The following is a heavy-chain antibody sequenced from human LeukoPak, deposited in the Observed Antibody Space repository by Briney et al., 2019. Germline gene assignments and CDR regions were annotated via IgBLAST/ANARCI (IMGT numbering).Heavy chain of an antibody. CDR3: ARYVSAAGTLRLDY. CDR2: IYYSGST. D-gene: IGHD6-13*01. V-gene: IGHV4-31*03. CDR1: GGSISSGGYY. Sequence: SETLSLTCTVSGGSISSGGYYWSWIRQHPGKGLEWIGYIYYSGSTYYNPSLKSRVTISVDTSKNQFSLKLSSVTAADTAVYYCARYVSAAGTLRLDYWGQGTLVTVSS. J-gene: IGHJ4*02.